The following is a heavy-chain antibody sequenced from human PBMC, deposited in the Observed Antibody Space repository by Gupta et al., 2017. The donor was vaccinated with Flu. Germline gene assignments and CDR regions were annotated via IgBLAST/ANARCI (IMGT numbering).Heavy chain of an antibody. D-gene: IGHD3-22*01. CDR3: VRAMYYHDSSGLDAFDF. V-gene: IGHV3-21*01. J-gene: IGHJ3*01. CDR1: GFTFSSNS. Sequence: EVHLVESGGGLVKPGGSLRLSCTASGFTFSSNSMTWVRQAPGKGLEWVYSNSVPSDYIYYADSGRGRFTISRDNGKNSLYLQMNSLRAEDTAVYYCVRAMYYHDSSGLDAFDFWGQGTMVTVSS. CDR2: NSVPSDYI.